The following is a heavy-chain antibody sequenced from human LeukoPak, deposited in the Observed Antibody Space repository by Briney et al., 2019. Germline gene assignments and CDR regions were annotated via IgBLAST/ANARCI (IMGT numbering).Heavy chain of an antibody. Sequence: GASVKVSCKASGYTFTGNYIHWVRQAPGQGLEWMGWINPNSGGTNYAQKFKGRVTLTRDTSIRTAYMEMSRLTSDDSAVYFCARGHSGSYNYWGQGTLVTVSS. D-gene: IGHD1-26*01. CDR1: GYTFTGNY. J-gene: IGHJ4*02. CDR3: ARGHSGSYNY. CDR2: INPNSGGT. V-gene: IGHV1-2*02.